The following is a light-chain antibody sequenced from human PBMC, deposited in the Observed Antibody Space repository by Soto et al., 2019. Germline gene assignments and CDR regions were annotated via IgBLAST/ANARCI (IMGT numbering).Light chain of an antibody. CDR3: HQYGGSPGT. CDR1: QSVSSNY. CDR2: DAS. J-gene: IGKJ1*01. Sequence: EIVLTQSPGTLSLSPGERATLSCRASQSVSSNYLAWYQQRPGQAPRLLIYDASSRATGVPDRFSGRGSGTDFTLTITRLNPEDFAVYYCHQYGGSPGTLGQGTKVEIK. V-gene: IGKV3-20*01.